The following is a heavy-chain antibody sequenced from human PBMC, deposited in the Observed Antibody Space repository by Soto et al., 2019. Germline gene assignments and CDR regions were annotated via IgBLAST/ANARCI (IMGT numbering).Heavy chain of an antibody. Sequence: QVQLVESGGGVVQPGRSLRLSCAASGFTFSSYGMHWVRQAPGKGLEWVAVISYDGSNKYYADSVKGRFTISRDNSQNTLYLQMNSLRAEDTAVYYCAKGLVGATAFDIWGQGTMVTVSS. CDR1: GFTFSSYG. J-gene: IGHJ3*02. D-gene: IGHD1-26*01. CDR3: AKGLVGATAFDI. CDR2: ISYDGSNK. V-gene: IGHV3-30*18.